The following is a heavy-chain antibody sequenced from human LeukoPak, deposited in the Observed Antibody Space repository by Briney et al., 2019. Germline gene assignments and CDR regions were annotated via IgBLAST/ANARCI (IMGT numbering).Heavy chain of an antibody. CDR1: GFTFSSYA. D-gene: IGHD6-19*01. CDR2: IRGSGGST. V-gene: IGHV3-23*01. Sequence: PGGSLRLSCAASGFTFSSYAMSWVRQAPGKGLEWVSAIRGSGGSTYYADSVKGRFTISRDNSKNTLYLQMNSLRAEDTAVYYCANAYSSGWYSSFDYWGQGTLVTVSS. CDR3: ANAYSSGWYSSFDY. J-gene: IGHJ4*02.